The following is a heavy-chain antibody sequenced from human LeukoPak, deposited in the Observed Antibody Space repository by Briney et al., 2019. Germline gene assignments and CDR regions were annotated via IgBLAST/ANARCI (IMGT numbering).Heavy chain of an antibody. J-gene: IGHJ6*03. CDR1: GGSISSYY. D-gene: IGHD3-3*01. CDR3: ARTVGYDFWSGSYYYYYMDV. Sequence: SETLSLTCTVSGGSISSYYWSWIRQPPGKGLEWIGYIYYSGSTNYNPSLKSRVTISVDTSKNQFSLKLSSVTAADTAVYYCARTVGYDFWSGSYYYYYMDVWGKGTTVTVSS. V-gene: IGHV4-59*01. CDR2: IYYSGST.